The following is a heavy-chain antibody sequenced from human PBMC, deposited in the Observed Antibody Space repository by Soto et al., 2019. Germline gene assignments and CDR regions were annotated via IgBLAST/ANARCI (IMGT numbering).Heavy chain of an antibody. CDR1: GFTFSSYA. CDR3: AKHQLYRPVDY. D-gene: IGHD2-2*02. J-gene: IGHJ4*02. CDR2: ISGSGGST. Sequence: EVQLLESGGGLVQPGGSLRLSCAASGFTFSSYAMSWVRQAPGKGLEWVSAISGSGGSTYYADSVKARFTISRDNSKNTLYLQKNSLRAEDTAVYYWAKHQLYRPVDYWGQGTLVTVSS. V-gene: IGHV3-23*01.